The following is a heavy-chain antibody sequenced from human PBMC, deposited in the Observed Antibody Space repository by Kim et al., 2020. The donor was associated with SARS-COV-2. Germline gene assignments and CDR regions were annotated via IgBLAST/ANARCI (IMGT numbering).Heavy chain of an antibody. CDR2: ISSSSSYT. Sequence: GGSLRLSCAASGFTFSDYYMSWIRQAPGKGLEWVSYISSSSSYTNYADSVKGRFTISRDNAKNSLYLQMNSLRAEDTAVYYCARTKLPMVRGVIIPLYYFDYWGQGTLVTVSS. CDR3: ARTKLPMVRGVIIPLYYFDY. D-gene: IGHD3-10*01. V-gene: IGHV3-11*03. J-gene: IGHJ4*02. CDR1: GFTFSDYY.